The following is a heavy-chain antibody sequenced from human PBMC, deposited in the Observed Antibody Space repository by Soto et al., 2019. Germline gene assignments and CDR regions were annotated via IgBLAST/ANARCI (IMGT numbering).Heavy chain of an antibody. V-gene: IGHV4-4*02. CDR3: ARWPMVRGVSDY. CDR2: IYYSGST. D-gene: IGHD3-10*01. J-gene: IGHJ4*02. Sequence: TLSLTCAVSGGSISSSNWWSWVRQPPGKGLEWIGYIYYSGSTNYNPSLKSRVTISVDTSKNQFSLKLSSVTAADTAVYYCARWPMVRGVSDYWGQGNLVTVSS. CDR1: GGSISSSNW.